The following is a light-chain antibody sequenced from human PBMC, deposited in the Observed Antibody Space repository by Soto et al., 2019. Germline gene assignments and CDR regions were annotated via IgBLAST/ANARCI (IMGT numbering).Light chain of an antibody. CDR2: GAS. V-gene: IGKV3-15*01. J-gene: IGKJ4*02. Sequence: EIFMTQSPATLSVFPGERVILSCRASQSVGSTLAWYLQKPGQAPRLLIRGASTRATGVPARFSGSGSGTEFTLTISSLQSEDFAVYYCQQYSSSLTFGGGTTLEIK. CDR1: QSVGST. CDR3: QQYSSSLT.